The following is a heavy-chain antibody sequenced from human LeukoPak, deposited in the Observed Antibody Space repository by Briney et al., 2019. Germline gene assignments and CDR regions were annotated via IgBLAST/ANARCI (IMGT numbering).Heavy chain of an antibody. CDR1: GLIFTKHG. Sequence: HPGGSLRLSCAASGLIFTKHGMSWVRQAPGKGLEWVSAISDSDDSTYYADSVKGRFTISRDNSKNTLYLQMNSLRAEDTALYYCAKDIEDSWVGAFDIWGQGTMVTVSS. V-gene: IGHV3-23*01. CDR2: ISDSDDST. CDR3: AKDIEDSWVGAFDI. J-gene: IGHJ3*02. D-gene: IGHD2-15*01.